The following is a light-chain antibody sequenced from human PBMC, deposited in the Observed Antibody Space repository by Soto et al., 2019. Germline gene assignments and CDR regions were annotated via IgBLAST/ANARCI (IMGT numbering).Light chain of an antibody. Sequence: DIQMTQSPSTLSASVGDRVTITCRASQSISSWLAWYQQKPGKAPKLLIYDASSLESAVPSRFSGSGSGTEFTLTISSLQPDDFATYYCQQYNSYSITFGPGTKVDIK. CDR2: DAS. CDR3: QQYNSYSIT. J-gene: IGKJ3*01. CDR1: QSISSW. V-gene: IGKV1-5*01.